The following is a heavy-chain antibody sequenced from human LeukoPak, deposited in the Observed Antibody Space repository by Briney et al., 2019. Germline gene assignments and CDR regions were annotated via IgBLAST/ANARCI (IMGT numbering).Heavy chain of an antibody. D-gene: IGHD6-19*01. Sequence: GGSLRLSCAASGFTFSDNYMTWVRQAPGKGLEWLSYISGNGGVIQYADSVKGRFTISRDNSRYTLYLQMNSLRTEDTAVYYCATKYSTGWYIDYWGQGTLVTVSS. CDR1: GFTFSDNY. V-gene: IGHV3-11*04. CDR3: ATKYSTGWYIDY. CDR2: ISGNGGVI. J-gene: IGHJ4*02.